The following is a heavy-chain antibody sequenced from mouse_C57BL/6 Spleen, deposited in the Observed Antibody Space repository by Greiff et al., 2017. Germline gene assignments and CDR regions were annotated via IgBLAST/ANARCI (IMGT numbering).Heavy chain of an antibody. D-gene: IGHD1-1*01. CDR1: GFSLTSYG. J-gene: IGHJ1*03. Sequence: VQLVESGPGLVQPSQSLSITCTVSGFSLTSYGVHWVRQSPGKGLEWLGVIWRGGSTDYNAAFMSRLSITKDNSKSQVFFKMNSLQADDTAIYYCAKNNYYGSSYVGWYFDVWGTGTTVTVSS. V-gene: IGHV2-5*01. CDR3: AKNNYYGSSYVGWYFDV. CDR2: IWRGGST.